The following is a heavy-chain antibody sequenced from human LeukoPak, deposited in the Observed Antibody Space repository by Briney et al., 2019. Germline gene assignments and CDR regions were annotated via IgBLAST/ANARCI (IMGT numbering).Heavy chain of an antibody. Sequence: GGSLRLSCAASGFTLSSYNMNWVRQAPGKGLEWLSYISPSSSIIYYADPVKGRFTSSRDNAKNLLYLQMNSLRDEDTAVYYCARDCGYSYANDCWGQGTLVTVSS. V-gene: IGHV3-48*02. CDR2: ISPSSSII. CDR3: ARDCGYSYANDC. J-gene: IGHJ4*02. D-gene: IGHD5-18*01. CDR1: GFTLSSYN.